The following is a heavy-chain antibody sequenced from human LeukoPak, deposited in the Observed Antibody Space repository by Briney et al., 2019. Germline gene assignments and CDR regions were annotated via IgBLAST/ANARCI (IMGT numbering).Heavy chain of an antibody. V-gene: IGHV4-59*01. Sequence: SETLSFTCTVSGGSISNYYWSWIRQPPGKGLEWIGYFHYSGSTNYNPSLKSRVTISGDTSKNQFSLKLSSVTAADTAVYYCARSNGKTRNYSDYWGQGTLVTVST. CDR2: FHYSGST. J-gene: IGHJ4*02. CDR3: ARSNGKTRNYSDY. CDR1: GGSISNYY. D-gene: IGHD1-1*01.